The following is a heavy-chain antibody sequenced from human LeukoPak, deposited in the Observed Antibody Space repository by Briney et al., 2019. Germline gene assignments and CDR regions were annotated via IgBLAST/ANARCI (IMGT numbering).Heavy chain of an antibody. CDR2: ISGSGGST. D-gene: IGHD6-13*01. Sequence: GGTLRLSCAASGFTFSSYGMSWVRQAPGKGLEWVSAISGSGGSTYYADSVKGRFTISRDNSKNTLYLQMNSLRAEDTAVYYCAKRYSSSWYRGDYFDYWGQGTLVTVSS. J-gene: IGHJ4*02. CDR1: GFTFSSYG. V-gene: IGHV3-23*01. CDR3: AKRYSSSWYRGDYFDY.